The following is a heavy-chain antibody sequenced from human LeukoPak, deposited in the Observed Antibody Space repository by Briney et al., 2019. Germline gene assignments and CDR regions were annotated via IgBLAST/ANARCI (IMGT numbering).Heavy chain of an antibody. Sequence: PGGSLRLSCAASGFTFNTFWMSWVRQTPGKGLEWVANIKEDGTRKYYVDSVKGRFTISRDNAENSLYLQMNSLRAEDTAVYYCAREFLSSSFDYWGQGTLVTVSS. CDR3: AREFLSSSFDY. J-gene: IGHJ4*02. V-gene: IGHV3-7*01. D-gene: IGHD6-6*01. CDR2: IKEDGTRK. CDR1: GFTFNTFW.